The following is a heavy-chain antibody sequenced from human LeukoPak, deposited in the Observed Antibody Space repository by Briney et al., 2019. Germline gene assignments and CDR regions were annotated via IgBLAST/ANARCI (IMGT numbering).Heavy chain of an antibody. CDR1: GYTFTSNY. J-gene: IGHJ4*02. V-gene: IGHV1-46*01. CDR2: INPSGGST. CDR3: ARDATEDYYDRSGYYSYFDY. D-gene: IGHD3-22*01. Sequence: ASVKVSCKASGYTFTSNYMHWVRQAPGQGLEWMGVINPSGGSTSYAQKFQGRVTMTRDMSTSTDYMELSSLRSEDTAVYYCARDATEDYYDRSGYYSYFDYWGQGTLVTVSS.